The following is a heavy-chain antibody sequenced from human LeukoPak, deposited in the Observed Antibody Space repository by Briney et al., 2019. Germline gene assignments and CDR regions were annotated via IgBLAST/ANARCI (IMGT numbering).Heavy chain of an antibody. CDR1: GGSISSYY. D-gene: IGHD6-19*01. Sequence: SETLSLTCTVSGGSISSYYWSWIRQPAGKGLEWIGRIYTSGSTNYNPSLKGRVTMSVDTSKNQFSLKLSSVTAADTAVYYCARGQWRYWYFDLWGRGTLVTVSS. J-gene: IGHJ2*01. CDR3: ARGQWRYWYFDL. V-gene: IGHV4-4*07. CDR2: IYTSGST.